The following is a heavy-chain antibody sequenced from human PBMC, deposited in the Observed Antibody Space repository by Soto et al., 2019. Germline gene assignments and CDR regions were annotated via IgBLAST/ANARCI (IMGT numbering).Heavy chain of an antibody. Sequence: GSLRLSCVASEFTFSNFWMSWVRQAPGKGLEWVANIMFDGTEKNYVDSVKGRFTISRDNAKNSLYLQMNSLTAEDTAIYYCARKVILDYWGQG. CDR3: ARKVILDY. CDR1: EFTFSNFW. V-gene: IGHV3-7*01. CDR2: IMFDGTEK. J-gene: IGHJ4*02. D-gene: IGHD3-16*02.